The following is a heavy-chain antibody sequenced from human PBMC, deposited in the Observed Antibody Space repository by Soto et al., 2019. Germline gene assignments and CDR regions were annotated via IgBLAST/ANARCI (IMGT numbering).Heavy chain of an antibody. V-gene: IGHV4-39*01. Sequence: QLQLQESGPGLVKPSETLSLTCTVSGGSISSSSYYWGWIRQPPGKGLEWIGSIYYSGSTYYNPSLKSRVTISVDTSKNQFSLKLSSVTAADTAVYYCARTSSSWENYFDYWGQGTLVTVSS. J-gene: IGHJ4*02. D-gene: IGHD6-13*01. CDR3: ARTSSSWENYFDY. CDR2: IYYSGST. CDR1: GGSISSSSYY.